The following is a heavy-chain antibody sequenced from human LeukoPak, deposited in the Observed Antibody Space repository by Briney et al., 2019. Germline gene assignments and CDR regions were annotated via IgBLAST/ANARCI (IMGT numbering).Heavy chain of an antibody. D-gene: IGHD2-15*01. CDR2: ISSSSSYI. Sequence: KPGRSLRLSCAASGFTFSSYSMNWVRQAPGKGLEWVSSISSSSSYIYYADSVKGRFTISRDNAKNSLYLQMNSLRAGDTAVYYCARAGGYCSGGSCEGYAFDIWGQGTMVTDSS. CDR3: ARAGGYCSGGSCEGYAFDI. J-gene: IGHJ3*02. CDR1: GFTFSSYS. V-gene: IGHV3-21*01.